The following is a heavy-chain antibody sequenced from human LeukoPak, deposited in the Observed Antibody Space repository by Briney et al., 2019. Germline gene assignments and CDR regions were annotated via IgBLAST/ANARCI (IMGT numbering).Heavy chain of an antibody. J-gene: IGHJ4*02. CDR3: ARVNGDCLDY. D-gene: IGHD2-21*02. Sequence: SETLSLTCTVSGGSISSGGYYWSWLRQHPGKGLEWIEYIYYSGSTYYNPSLKSRVTISVDTSKNQFSLKLSSVTAADTAVYYCARVNGDCLDYWGQGTLVTVSS. CDR1: GGSISSGGYY. CDR2: IYYSGST. V-gene: IGHV4-31*03.